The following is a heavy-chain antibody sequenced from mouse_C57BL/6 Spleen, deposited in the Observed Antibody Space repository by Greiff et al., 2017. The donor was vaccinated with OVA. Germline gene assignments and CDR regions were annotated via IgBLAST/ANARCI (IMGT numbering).Heavy chain of an antibody. J-gene: IGHJ2*01. V-gene: IGHV1-53*01. D-gene: IGHD1-1*01. CDR1: GYTFTSYW. CDR2: INPSNGGT. CDR3: ARGDYYGSRVFDY. Sequence: QVQLQQSGTELVKPGASVKLSCKASGYTFTSYWMHWVKQRPGQGLEWIGNINPSNGGTNYNEKFKSKATLTVDKSSSTAYMQLSSLTSEDSAVYDCARGDYYGSRVFDYWGQGTTLTVSS.